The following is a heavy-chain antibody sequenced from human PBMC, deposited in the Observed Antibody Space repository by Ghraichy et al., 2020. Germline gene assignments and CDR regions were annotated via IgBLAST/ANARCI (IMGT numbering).Heavy chain of an antibody. V-gene: IGHV4-30-4*07. J-gene: IGHJ5*02. CDR2: IYYSGST. D-gene: IGHD2-2*01. Sequence: SETLSLTCAVSGGSISSGGYSWSWIRQPPGKGLEWIGYIYYSGSTYYNPSLKSRVTISVDTSKNQFSLKLSSVTAADTAVYYCARGRCSHSDGSTSCQGDNWFDPWGQGTLVTVSS. CDR3: ARGRCSHSDGSTSCQGDNWFDP. CDR1: GGSISSGGYS.